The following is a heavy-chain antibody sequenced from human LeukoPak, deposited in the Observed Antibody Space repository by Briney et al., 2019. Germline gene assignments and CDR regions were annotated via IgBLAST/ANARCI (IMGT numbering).Heavy chain of an antibody. CDR2: IYHSGST. CDR3: AREPPRYYYDSSGYYGTDY. J-gene: IGHJ4*02. V-gene: IGHV4-4*02. D-gene: IGHD3-22*01. CDR1: GGSISSSNW. Sequence: SGTLSLTCAVSGGSISSSNWWSWVRQPPGKGLEWIGEIYHSGSTNYNPSLKSQVTISVDKSKSQYSLKLSSVTAADTAVYYCAREPPRYYYDSSGYYGTDYWGQGTLVTVSS.